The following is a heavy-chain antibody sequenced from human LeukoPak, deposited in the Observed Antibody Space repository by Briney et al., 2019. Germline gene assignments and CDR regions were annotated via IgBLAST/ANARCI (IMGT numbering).Heavy chain of an antibody. CDR1: GFTFGSYS. CDR3: ARDGVAVAGLYYFDY. V-gene: IGHV3-48*01. Sequence: PGGSLRLSCAASGFTFGSYSMNWVRQAPGKGLEWVSYITTGSRTTYYADSVKGRFTISRDNAKNSLYLQMNSLRAEDTAVYYCARDGVAVAGLYYFDYWGQGTLVTVSS. CDR2: ITTGSRTT. J-gene: IGHJ4*02. D-gene: IGHD6-19*01.